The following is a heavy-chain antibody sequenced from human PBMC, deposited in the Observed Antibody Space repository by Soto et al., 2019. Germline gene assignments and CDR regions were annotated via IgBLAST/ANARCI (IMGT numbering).Heavy chain of an antibody. CDR3: ARIVSPAAIVGVNDAFDI. Sequence: SVKVSCKASGGTFSSYAISWVRQAPGQGIERMGGIIPIFGTANYAQKLQGRVTITADESTSTAYMKLSSLRAEDTAVYYFARIVSPAAIVGVNDAFDIWGQGTWVTVSS. CDR2: IIPIFGTA. D-gene: IGHD2-2*01. CDR1: GGTFSSYA. J-gene: IGHJ3*02. V-gene: IGHV1-69*13.